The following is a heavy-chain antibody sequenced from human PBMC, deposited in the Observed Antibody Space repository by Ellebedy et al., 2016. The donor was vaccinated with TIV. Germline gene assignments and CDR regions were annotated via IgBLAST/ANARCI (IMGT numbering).Heavy chain of an antibody. CDR1: GFTFTSHG. D-gene: IGHD1-26*01. Sequence: PGGSLRLSCAASGFTFTSHGMHWVRQAPGKGLEWVAFIWNDGSTKYYVDSVKGRFTVSRDNAKNSLYLQMNSLRAEDTAVYYCVRDLHWSYFDWGQGTLVTVSS. CDR3: VRDLHWSYFD. CDR2: IWNDGSTK. J-gene: IGHJ4*02. V-gene: IGHV3-33*01.